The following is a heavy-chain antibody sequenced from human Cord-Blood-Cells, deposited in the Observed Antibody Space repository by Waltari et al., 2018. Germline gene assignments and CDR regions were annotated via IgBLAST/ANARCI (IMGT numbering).Heavy chain of an antibody. Sequence: QVQLQQWGAGLLKPSETLSLTCAVYGGSFSGYYWSWIRQPPGKGLEWIGEINHSGSTNYNPYLKSRVTIPVDTSKNQFSLKLSSVTAADTAVYYCAGGCWGWFDPWGQGTLVTVSS. D-gene: IGHD7-27*01. J-gene: IGHJ5*02. CDR2: INHSGST. V-gene: IGHV4-34*01. CDR3: AGGCWGWFDP. CDR1: GGSFSGYY.